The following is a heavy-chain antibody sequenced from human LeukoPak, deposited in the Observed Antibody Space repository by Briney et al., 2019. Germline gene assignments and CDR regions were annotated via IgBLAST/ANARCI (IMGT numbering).Heavy chain of an antibody. J-gene: IGHJ6*03. V-gene: IGHV4-59*01. CDR2: IYYSGST. CDR1: GGSISSYY. Sequence: KSSETLSLTCTVSGGSISSYYWSWIRQPPGKGLEWIGYIYYSGSTNYNPSLKSRVTISVDTSKNQFSLKLSSVTAADTAAYYCARDGGGYGSGSDYYYYMDVWGKGTTVTISS. D-gene: IGHD3-10*01. CDR3: ARDGGGYGSGSDYYYYMDV.